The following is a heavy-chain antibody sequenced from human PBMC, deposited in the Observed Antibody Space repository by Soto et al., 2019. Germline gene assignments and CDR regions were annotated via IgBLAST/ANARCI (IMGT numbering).Heavy chain of an antibody. CDR1: GYTLTSYA. CDR3: ARDLPPPAAKYYYYCYYMDV. CDR2: INAGNGNT. J-gene: IGHJ6*03. V-gene: IGHV1-3*01. Sequence: ASVKGSCKASGYTLTSYAMHWVRQAPGQRLEWMGWINAGNGNTKYSQKFQGRVTITRDTSASTAYMELSSLRSEDTAVYYCARDLPPPAAKYYYYCYYMDVWGKGTTVTVSS. D-gene: IGHD2-2*01.